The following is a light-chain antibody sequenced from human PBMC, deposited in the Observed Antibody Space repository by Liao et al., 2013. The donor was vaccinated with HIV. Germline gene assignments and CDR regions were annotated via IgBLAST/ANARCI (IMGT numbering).Light chain of an antibody. CDR2: HDS. CDR3: QIWDSNNDLPV. CDR1: NIGSKS. V-gene: IGLV3-21*01. J-gene: IGLJ3*02. Sequence: SYVLTQPPSVSVAPGKTARITCGGKNIGSKSVHWYQQKPGQAPVMVISHDSERPSGIPERFSGSNSGNTATLTISRVEAGDESDFYCQIWDSNNDLPVFGGGTKLTVL.